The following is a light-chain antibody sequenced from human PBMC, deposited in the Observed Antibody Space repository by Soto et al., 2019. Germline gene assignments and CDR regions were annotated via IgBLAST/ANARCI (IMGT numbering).Light chain of an antibody. Sequence: EKVMTQSPATLSVSPVERATLSGMASQSVRSNLAWYQQKPGQPPRLLIYDASTRATGIPSRFSGSGSGTEFTLTISSLKSEDFAVYYCQQYDNWPRTFGQGTKVDIK. CDR3: QQYDNWPRT. CDR1: QSVRSN. J-gene: IGKJ1*01. CDR2: DAS. V-gene: IGKV3-15*01.